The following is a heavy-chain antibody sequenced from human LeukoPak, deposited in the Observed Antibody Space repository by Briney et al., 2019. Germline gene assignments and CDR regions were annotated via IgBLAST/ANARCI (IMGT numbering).Heavy chain of an antibody. CDR3: ARAPYYYDSSGSFH. J-gene: IGHJ4*02. CDR1: GGTFSSYA. Sequence: SVKVSCKASGGTFSSYAISWVRQAPGQGLEWMGGIIPIFGTANYAQKFQGRVAITADESTSTAYMELSSLRSEDTAVYYCARAPYYYDSSGSFHWGQGTLVTVSS. CDR2: IIPIFGTA. D-gene: IGHD3-22*01. V-gene: IGHV1-69*13.